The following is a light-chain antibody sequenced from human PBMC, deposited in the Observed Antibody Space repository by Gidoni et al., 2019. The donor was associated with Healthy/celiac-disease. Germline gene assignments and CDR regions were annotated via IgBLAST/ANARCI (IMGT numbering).Light chain of an antibody. V-gene: IGKV1-9*01. Sequence: DIQLTQSPSFLSSSVGDRVTITCRASQVISSYLAWSQQKTGKAPKLLIYAASTLQSGVPSRFSGSGSGTEFTLTISSLQPEDFATYYCQQLNSYPLFGGGTKVEIK. CDR2: AAS. CDR3: QQLNSYPL. CDR1: QVISSY. J-gene: IGKJ4*01.